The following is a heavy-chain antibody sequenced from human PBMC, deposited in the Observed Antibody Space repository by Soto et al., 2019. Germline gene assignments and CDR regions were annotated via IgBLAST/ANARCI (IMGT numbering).Heavy chain of an antibody. CDR3: VISVFP. J-gene: IGHJ5*02. V-gene: IGHV4-31*01. CDR1: GGSISSGGYY. CDR2: IDYSGST. D-gene: IGHD3-10*01. Sequence: QVQLQESGPGLVKPSQTLSLTCTVSGGSISSGGYYWSWIRQPPGKGLEWIGYIDYSGSTYYNPSLKSLVTISVDTSKTQFSLKLSSVTAADTVIYYWVISVFPWGQGALVTVAS.